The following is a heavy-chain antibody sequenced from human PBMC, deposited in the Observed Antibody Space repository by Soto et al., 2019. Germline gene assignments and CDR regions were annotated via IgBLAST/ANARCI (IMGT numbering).Heavy chain of an antibody. CDR3: ATYDYSNHYFDC. D-gene: IGHD4-4*01. Sequence: XGTLALTCTVSGDSISSYYWSWIRQPPGKGLEWIGHIYNSGSTNYNPSLKSRVTISVDTSKKQISLKLTSVTAADTAVYYCATYDYSNHYFDCWGQGTLVTVPS. J-gene: IGHJ4*02. CDR1: GDSISSYY. V-gene: IGHV4-59*01. CDR2: IYNSGST.